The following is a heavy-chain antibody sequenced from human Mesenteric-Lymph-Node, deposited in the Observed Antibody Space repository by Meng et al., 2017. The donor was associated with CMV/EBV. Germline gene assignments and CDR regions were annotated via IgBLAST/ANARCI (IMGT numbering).Heavy chain of an antibody. CDR2: ISSTGSHT. CDR3: ARRRLVAIPYGMDV. CDR1: GFPFNSYT. Sequence: GGSLRLSCAASGFPFNSYTMNWVRQSPGKGLEWLSSISSTGSHTHYAGPVQGRFTVSRDNAKNSLYLQMHSLRAEDTAVYYCARRRLVAIPYGMDVWGQGTTVTVSS. V-gene: IGHV3-21*01. D-gene: IGHD2-2*01. J-gene: IGHJ6*02.